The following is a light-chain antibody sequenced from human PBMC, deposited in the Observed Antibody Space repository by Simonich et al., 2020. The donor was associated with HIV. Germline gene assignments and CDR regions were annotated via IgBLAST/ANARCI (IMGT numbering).Light chain of an antibody. J-gene: IGLJ3*02. CDR2: LNSDGTH. CDR3: QTWGTGIQV. V-gene: IGLV4-69*01. CDR1: SGHSSYA. Sequence: QLVLTQSPSASASLGASVKLTCTLSSGHSSYAIAWHQQQPAKGPRYLMKLNSDGTHNKGAGIPDRFSGSSSGAERYLTISSLQSEDEADYYCQTWGTGIQVFGGGTKVTVL.